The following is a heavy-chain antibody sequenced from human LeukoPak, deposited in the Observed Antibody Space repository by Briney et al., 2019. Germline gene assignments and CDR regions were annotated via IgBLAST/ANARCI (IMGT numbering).Heavy chain of an antibody. CDR1: GFTFSSYG. V-gene: IGHV3-30*18. Sequence: GGSLRLSCAASGFTFSSYGMHWVRQAPGKGLEGVAVISYDGTKKYSADSLRGRFTISRDNSKYTLYLQMNSLRAEDTAMYYCAKGYCSGANCPFHYWGQGTLITVPS. D-gene: IGHD2-15*01. CDR3: AKGYCSGANCPFHY. CDR2: ISYDGTKK. J-gene: IGHJ4*02.